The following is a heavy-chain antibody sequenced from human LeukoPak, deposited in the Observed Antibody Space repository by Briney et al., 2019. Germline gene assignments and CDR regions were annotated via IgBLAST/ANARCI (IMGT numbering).Heavy chain of an antibody. CDR1: AGSLSGYY. J-gene: IGHJ4*02. CDR3: ATPGLG. V-gene: IGHV4-34*01. D-gene: IGHD5-12*01. CDR2: INHSGST. Sequence: SETLSLTCAVSAGSLSGYYWTWIRQPPGKGLEWIGEINHSGSTNYNPSLKSRVTISVDTSRKQFFLRLSSVTAADTAVYYCATPGLGWGQGTLVTVSS.